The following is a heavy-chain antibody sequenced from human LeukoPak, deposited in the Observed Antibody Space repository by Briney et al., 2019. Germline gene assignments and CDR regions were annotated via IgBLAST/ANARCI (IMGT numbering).Heavy chain of an antibody. J-gene: IGHJ6*03. CDR1: GYTLTKLS. Sequence: ASVKVSCKVSGYTLTKLSMHWVRQAPGKGLEWMGGFDPENGETVHAQKFQGRVSMTEDTSTDTAYMELSSLRSEDTAMYYCARDPTSTARPGEGVVAAIRHYYYYYMDVWGKGTTVTVSS. D-gene: IGHD2-15*01. V-gene: IGHV1-24*01. CDR2: FDPENGET. CDR3: ARDPTSTARPGEGVVAAIRHYYYYYMDV.